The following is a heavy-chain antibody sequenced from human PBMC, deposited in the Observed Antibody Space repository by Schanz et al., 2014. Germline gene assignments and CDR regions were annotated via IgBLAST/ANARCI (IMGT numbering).Heavy chain of an antibody. CDR3: ARDTTWRLDL. V-gene: IGHV4-28*03. Sequence: QVQLQESGPGLVKPSETLSLTCVVSRHSFSSSNWWGWIRQPPGKGLEWIAEINHGGSTNYNPSLKSRVTIPVDTSKNHSSLTLTSLPAADTAVYYCARDTTWRLDLWGRGTLVTVSS. CDR2: INHGGST. CDR1: RHSFSSSNW. D-gene: IGHD1-1*01. J-gene: IGHJ2*01.